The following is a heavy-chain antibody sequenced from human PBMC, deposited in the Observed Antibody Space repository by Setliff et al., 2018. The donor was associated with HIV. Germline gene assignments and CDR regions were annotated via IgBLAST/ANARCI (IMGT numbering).Heavy chain of an antibody. CDR3: ARVGNYMAYGFDI. V-gene: IGHV3-7*01. Sequence: GGSLRLSCAASGFTFSSYWMSWVRQAPGKGLEWVASIKQDGSEKYYVDSVKGRFTISRDNAKNSLYLQMNSLRAEDTAVYYCARVGNYMAYGFDIWGQGTLVTVSS. J-gene: IGHJ3*02. CDR1: GFTFSSYW. D-gene: IGHD3-10*01. CDR2: IKQDGSEK.